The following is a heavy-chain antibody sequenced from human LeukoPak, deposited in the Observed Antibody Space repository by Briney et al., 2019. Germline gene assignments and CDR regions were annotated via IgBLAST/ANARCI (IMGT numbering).Heavy chain of an antibody. CDR3: ARDGLGVAQYYYYYIDV. D-gene: IGHD3-3*01. V-gene: IGHV3-21*01. CDR2: ISVSSSYI. CDR1: GFTFSSYG. Sequence: PGGSLRLSCAASGFTFSSYGMHWVRQAPGKGLEWVSSISVSSSYICYADSVKGRFTISRDNAKNSLYLQMNSLRAEDSAVYFCARDGLGVAQYYYYYIDVWGNGTTVTVSS. J-gene: IGHJ6*03.